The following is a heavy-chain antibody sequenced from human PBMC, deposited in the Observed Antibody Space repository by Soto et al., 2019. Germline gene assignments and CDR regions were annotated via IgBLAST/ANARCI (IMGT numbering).Heavy chain of an antibody. CDR1: GFTFSSYG. D-gene: IGHD3-10*01. Sequence: HPVGSLRLSCAASGFTFSSYGMHWVRQAPGKGLEWVAVVSYDGSNKYYADSVKGRFTISRDSSKNTLYLEMNSLRPEDTAVYYCAKGEYYYGSGSPYYGMDVWGQGTTVTVSS. J-gene: IGHJ6*02. CDR2: VSYDGSNK. V-gene: IGHV3-30*18. CDR3: AKGEYYYGSGSPYYGMDV.